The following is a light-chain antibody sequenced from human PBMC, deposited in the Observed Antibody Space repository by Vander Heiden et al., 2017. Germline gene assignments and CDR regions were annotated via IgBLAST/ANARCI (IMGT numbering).Light chain of an antibody. J-gene: IGLJ2*01. CDR2: SNN. CDR1: SSNIGSNT. V-gene: IGLV1-44*01. CDR3: AAWDDSLNGPL. Sequence: QSVLTQPPSASGTPGQRGTISCSGSSSNIGSNTVNWYQQLPGTAPKLRSYSNNQRPSGVPDRFSGSKSGTSASLAISGLQSEEEADYYCAAWDDSLNGPLFGGGTKLTVL.